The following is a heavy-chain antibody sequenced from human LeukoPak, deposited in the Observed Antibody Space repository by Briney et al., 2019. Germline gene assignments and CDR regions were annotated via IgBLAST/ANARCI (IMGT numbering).Heavy chain of an antibody. CDR1: GGTFSSYA. D-gene: IGHD2-15*01. J-gene: IGHJ4*02. Sequence: SVKVSCKASGGTFSSYAISWVRQAPGQGLEWMGRIIPIFGTANYAQKFQGRVTITTDESTSTAYMELSSLRSEDTAVYYCARAGYCSGGSCRYYLDYWGQGTLVTVSS. V-gene: IGHV1-69*05. CDR2: IIPIFGTA. CDR3: ARAGYCSGGSCRYYLDY.